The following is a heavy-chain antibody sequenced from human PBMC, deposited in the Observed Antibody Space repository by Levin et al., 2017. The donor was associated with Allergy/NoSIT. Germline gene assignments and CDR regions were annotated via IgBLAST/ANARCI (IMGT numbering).Heavy chain of an antibody. Sequence: ASVKVSCKASGYTFTSYYMHWVRQAPGQGLEWMGIINPSGGSTSYAQKFQGRVTMTRDTSTSTVYMELSSLRSEDTAVYYCARERPPSGTRYGGYEVYYYYGMDVWGQGTTVTVSS. CDR1: GYTFTSYY. D-gene: IGHD5-12*01. CDR2: INPSGGST. CDR3: ARERPPSGTRYGGYEVYYYYGMDV. J-gene: IGHJ6*02. V-gene: IGHV1-46*01.